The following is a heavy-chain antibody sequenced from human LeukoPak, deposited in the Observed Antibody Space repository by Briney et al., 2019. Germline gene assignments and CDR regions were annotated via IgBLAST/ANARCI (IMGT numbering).Heavy chain of an antibody. J-gene: IGHJ3*02. CDR2: IKEDGSEK. CDR1: GFTFSSYW. D-gene: IGHD3-22*01. V-gene: IGHV3-7*01. Sequence: GGSLRLSCAASGFTFSSYWMSWARQAPGKGLEWVANIKEDGSEKYYVDSVKGRFTISRDNAKNSLYLQMNSLRAEDTAVYYCARVSYYYDSSGYPGVGAFDIWGQGTMVTVSS. CDR3: ARVSYYYDSSGYPGVGAFDI.